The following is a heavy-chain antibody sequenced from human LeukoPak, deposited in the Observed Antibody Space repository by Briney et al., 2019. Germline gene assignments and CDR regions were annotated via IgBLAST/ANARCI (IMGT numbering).Heavy chain of an antibody. Sequence: GGSLRLSCAASGFTVSSNYMSWVRQVPGKGLEWVSAITDAVGSTHYADSVKGRFTISSDNSKNTVYLQMNSLRPEDMAVYYCAKEIFSGLLYIDYWGQGTLVTVSS. D-gene: IGHD5-12*01. CDR3: AKEIFSGLLYIDY. V-gene: IGHV3-23*01. J-gene: IGHJ4*02. CDR2: ITDAVGST. CDR1: GFTVSSNY.